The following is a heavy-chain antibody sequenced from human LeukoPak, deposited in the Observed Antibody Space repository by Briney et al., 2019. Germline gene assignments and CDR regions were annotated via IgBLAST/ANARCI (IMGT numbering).Heavy chain of an antibody. D-gene: IGHD2-2*02. CDR1: GYSFTSYW. CDR2: IYPGDSDT. Sequence: GESLKISCKGSGYSFTSYWIGWVRQMPGKGLEWMGIIYPGDSDTRYSPSFQGQVTISADKSISTAYLQWSSLKASDTAMYYCARPRVVPAAILKLSWYFDLWGRRTLVTVSS. CDR3: ARPRVVPAAILKLSWYFDL. J-gene: IGHJ2*01. V-gene: IGHV5-51*01.